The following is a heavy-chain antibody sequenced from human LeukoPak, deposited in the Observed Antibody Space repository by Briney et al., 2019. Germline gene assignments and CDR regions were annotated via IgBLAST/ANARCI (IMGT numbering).Heavy chain of an antibody. J-gene: IGHJ4*02. CDR1: GFTFSSYE. Sequence: GGSLRLSCAASGFTFSSYEMNWVRQAPGKGLEWVSYISSSGSTIYYADSVKGRFTISRDNAKNSLYLQMNSLRAEDTAVYYCARAGTNYYDSSGCDYWGQGTLVTVSS. CDR3: ARAGTNYYDSSGCDY. CDR2: ISSSGSTI. V-gene: IGHV3-48*03. D-gene: IGHD3-22*01.